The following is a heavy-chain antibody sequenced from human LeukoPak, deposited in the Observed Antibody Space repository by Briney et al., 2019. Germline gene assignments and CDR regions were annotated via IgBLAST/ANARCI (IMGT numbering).Heavy chain of an antibody. CDR3: AKEGYSYGSFDY. V-gene: IGHV3-33*06. CDR2: IWYDGSNK. Sequence: AGGSLRLSCAASGFTFSSYGMHWVRQAPGKGLEWVAVIWYDGSNKYYADSVKGRFTISRDNSKHTLYLQMNSLRAEDTAVYYCAKEGYSYGSFDYWGQGTLVTVSS. D-gene: IGHD5-18*01. J-gene: IGHJ4*02. CDR1: GFTFSSYG.